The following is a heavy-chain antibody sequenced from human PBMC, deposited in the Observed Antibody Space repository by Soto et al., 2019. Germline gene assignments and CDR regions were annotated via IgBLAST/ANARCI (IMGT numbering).Heavy chain of an antibody. D-gene: IGHD7-27*01. CDR1: GYSFTAFY. V-gene: IGHV1-2*02. CDR3: ARDNSGSLEY. CDR2: VDSNSGAT. Sequence: QVQLVQSGAEMKKPGASVKVSCRPSGYSFTAFYIHWVRHAPGQGLEWMGWVDSNSGATRNAQNFQGRVTMTRDTSTSTVYMELNWLRSDDTAVYYCARDNSGSLEYWGQGTLVTVSS. J-gene: IGHJ4*02.